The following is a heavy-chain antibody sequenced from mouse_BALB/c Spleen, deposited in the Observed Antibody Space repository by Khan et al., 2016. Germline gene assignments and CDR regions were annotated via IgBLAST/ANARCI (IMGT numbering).Heavy chain of an antibody. CDR1: GFSLTTYG. V-gene: IGHV2-2*02. J-gene: IGHJ3*01. CDR2: IWSGGST. CDR3: AKNYDYDEGLAY. D-gene: IGHD2-4*01. Sequence: QVQLKESGPGLVQPSQSLSITCTVSGFSLTTYGVHWVRQSPGKGLEWLGVIWSGGSTDYNAAFISRLSISKDNSKSQVFFKMNSLQANDTAIYYCAKNYDYDEGLAYWGQGTLVIVSA.